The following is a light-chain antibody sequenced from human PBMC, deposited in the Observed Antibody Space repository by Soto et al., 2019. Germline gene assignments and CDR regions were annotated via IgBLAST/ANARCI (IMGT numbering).Light chain of an antibody. Sequence: IPLTQSPSSLSASVGARVTITCRASQGISSYLAWYQQKPGKAPKLLIYAASTLQSGVPSRFSGSGSGTDVTLTISSLQPEDGATYYCQQRNSYPRTVGQGTRL. J-gene: IGKJ5*01. CDR2: AAS. CDR1: QGISSY. CDR3: QQRNSYPRT. V-gene: IGKV1-9*01.